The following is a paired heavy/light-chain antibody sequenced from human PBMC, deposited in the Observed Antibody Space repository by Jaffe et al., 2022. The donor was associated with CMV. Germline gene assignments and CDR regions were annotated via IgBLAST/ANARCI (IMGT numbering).Light chain of an antibody. CDR1: SSDVGGYNY. CDR3: SSYSSSGSVV. J-gene: IGLJ3*02. Sequence: QSALTQPASVSGSPGQSITISCTGSSSDVGGYNYVSWYQQVPGKAPKLLIYDVSDRPSGVSNRFSGSKSGNTASLTISGLQTEDEADYHCSSYSSSGSVVFGGGTKVTVL. CDR2: DVS. V-gene: IGLV2-14*03.
Heavy chain of an antibody. Sequence: EVQLVESGGGLVQPGTSLRLSCAASGFTFEDYAMFWVRQAPGKGLEWVSGIDFNSAIVGYADSAKGRFTIYRDNANNSLYLQMNSLRTEDTALYYCVKGQYSSSWYFIFDFWGQGAQVTVSS. CDR3: VKGQYSSSWYFIFDF. CDR1: GFTFEDYA. V-gene: IGHV3-9*01. J-gene: IGHJ4*02. D-gene: IGHD6-13*01. CDR2: IDFNSAIV.